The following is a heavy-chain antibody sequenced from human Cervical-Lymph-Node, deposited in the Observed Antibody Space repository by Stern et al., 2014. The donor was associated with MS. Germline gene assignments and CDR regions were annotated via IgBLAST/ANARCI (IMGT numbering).Heavy chain of an antibody. Sequence: EVQLVQSGAEVKKPWESLKLSCTGSGYSFTKYWIGWVRQMPGQGLEWMGVIYPGDSDTRYSPSFQGRVTISADKSISTAYLQWSSLKASDTAMYYCARHRQQTLYGMDVWGQGTTVTVSS. J-gene: IGHJ6*02. CDR1: GYSFTKYW. CDR3: ARHRQQTLYGMDV. D-gene: IGHD6-13*01. CDR2: IYPGDSDT. V-gene: IGHV5-51*01.